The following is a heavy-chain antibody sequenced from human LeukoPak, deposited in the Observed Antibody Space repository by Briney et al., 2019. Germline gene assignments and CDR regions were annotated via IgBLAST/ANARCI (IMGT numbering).Heavy chain of an antibody. CDR3: AKDPCSGGSCYSRFYYFDY. CDR2: ISGSGGST. CDR1: GFTFSSYG. Sequence: GGSLRLSCAASGFTFSSYGMSWVRQAPGKGLEWVSAISGSGGSTYYADSVKGRFTISRDNSKNTLYLQMNSLRAEDTAVYYCAKDPCSGGSCYSRFYYFDYWGQGTLVTVSS. D-gene: IGHD2-15*01. J-gene: IGHJ4*02. V-gene: IGHV3-23*01.